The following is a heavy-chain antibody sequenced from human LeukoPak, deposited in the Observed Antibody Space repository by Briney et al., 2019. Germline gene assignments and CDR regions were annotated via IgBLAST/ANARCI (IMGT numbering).Heavy chain of an antibody. V-gene: IGHV3-48*01. Sequence: GGSLRLSCAASGFTFSSYSMNWVRQAPGKGLEWVSYISSSGSTIYYADSVKGRFTISRDNSKNTLYLQMNSLRAEDTAVYYCAKGEYDILDYWGQGTLVTVSS. J-gene: IGHJ4*02. CDR2: ISSSGSTI. D-gene: IGHD3-9*01. CDR3: AKGEYDILDY. CDR1: GFTFSSYS.